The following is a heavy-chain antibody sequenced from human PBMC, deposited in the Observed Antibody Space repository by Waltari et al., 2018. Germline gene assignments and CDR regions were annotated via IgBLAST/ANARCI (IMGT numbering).Heavy chain of an antibody. J-gene: IGHJ4*02. CDR1: GYTFTDYY. D-gene: IGHD6-13*01. V-gene: IGHV1-69-2*01. CDR2: VDPEDGET. Sequence: EVQLVQSGAEVKKPGATVKISCKASGYTFTDYYMHWVQQAPGKGLEWMGRVDPEDGETIYAEKFQGRVTITADTSTDTAYMELSSLRSEDTAVYYCATDRLSSSWYQGTVGYWGQGTLVTVSS. CDR3: ATDRLSSSWYQGTVGY.